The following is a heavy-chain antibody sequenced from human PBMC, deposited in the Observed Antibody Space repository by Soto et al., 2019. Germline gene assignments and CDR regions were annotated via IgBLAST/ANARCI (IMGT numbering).Heavy chain of an antibody. Sequence: GGSLRLSCAASGFTLSSYAMHWVRQAPGKGLEWVAVISYDGSNKYYADSVKGRFTISRDNSKNTLYLQMNSLRAEDTAVYYCARERWIITTPPLVYYYGMDVWGQGTTVTVSS. V-gene: IGHV3-30-3*01. CDR1: GFTLSSYA. D-gene: IGHD3-22*01. CDR3: ARERWIITTPPLVYYYGMDV. CDR2: ISYDGSNK. J-gene: IGHJ6*02.